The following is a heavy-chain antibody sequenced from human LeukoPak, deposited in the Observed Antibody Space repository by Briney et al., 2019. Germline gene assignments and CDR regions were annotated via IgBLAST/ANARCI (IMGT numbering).Heavy chain of an antibody. CDR1: GFTFSSYS. CDR2: ISSSSSTI. V-gene: IGHV3-48*04. CDR3: ARDLKASIAAPVDY. D-gene: IGHD6-6*01. J-gene: IGHJ4*02. Sequence: GGSLRLSCATSGFTFSSYSMNWVRQAPGKGLEWVSYISSSSSTIYYADSVKGRFTISRDNAKNSLYLQMNSLRAEDTAVYYCARDLKASIAAPVDYWGQGTLVTVSS.